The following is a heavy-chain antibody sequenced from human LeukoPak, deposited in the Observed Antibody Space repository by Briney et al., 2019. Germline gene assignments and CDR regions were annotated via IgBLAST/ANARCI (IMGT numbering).Heavy chain of an antibody. J-gene: IGHJ4*02. CDR1: GGSISSGGYY. Sequence: PSETLSLTCTVSGGSISSGGYYWSWIRQPPGKGLEWIGYIYHSGSTNYNPSLKSRVTISVDTSKNQFSLKLSSVTAADTAVYYCARGVVTATPDYWGQGTLVTVSS. CDR2: IYHSGST. D-gene: IGHD2-21*02. V-gene: IGHV4-61*08. CDR3: ARGVVTATPDY.